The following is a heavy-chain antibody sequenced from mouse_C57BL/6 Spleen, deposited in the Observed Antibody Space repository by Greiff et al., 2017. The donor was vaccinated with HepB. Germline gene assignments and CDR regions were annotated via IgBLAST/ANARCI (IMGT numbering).Heavy chain of an antibody. J-gene: IGHJ3*01. CDR1: GYSFTGYY. CDR3: ARERGYEFAY. CDR2: INPSTGGT. V-gene: IGHV1-42*01. D-gene: IGHD2-2*01. Sequence: VQLKESGPELVKPGASVKISCKASGYSFTGYYMNWVKQSPEKSLEWIGEINPSTGGTTYNQKFKAKATLTVDKSSSTAYMQLKSLTSEDSAVYYCARERGYEFAYWGQGTLVTVSA.